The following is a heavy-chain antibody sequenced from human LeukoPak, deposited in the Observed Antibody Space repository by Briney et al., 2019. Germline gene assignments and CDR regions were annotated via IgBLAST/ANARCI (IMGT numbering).Heavy chain of an antibody. CDR3: ARNHYGDYENWFDP. D-gene: IGHD4-17*01. Sequence: SETLSLTCAVYGGSFSGYYWSWIRQPAGKGLEWIGRIYTSGSTNYNPSLKSRVTMSVDTSKNQFSLKLSSVTAADTAVFYCARNHYGDYENWFDPWGQGTLVTVSS. J-gene: IGHJ5*02. CDR1: GGSFSGYY. V-gene: IGHV4-59*10. CDR2: IYTSGST.